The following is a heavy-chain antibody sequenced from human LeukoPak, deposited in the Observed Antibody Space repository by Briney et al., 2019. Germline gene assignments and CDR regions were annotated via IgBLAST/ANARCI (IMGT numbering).Heavy chain of an antibody. D-gene: IGHD3-10*01. CDR1: GFTFSDYG. Sequence: GGSLRLSCAASGFTFSDYGMHWVRQAPGKGLEWVAVISWDGTAQHYVDSVKGRFTIPRDNSKSTLCLQMTGLRAEDTAVYYCAKEKDYHVSGSYDFWGQGTLVTVSS. CDR2: ISWDGTAQ. J-gene: IGHJ4*02. V-gene: IGHV3-30*18. CDR3: AKEKDYHVSGSYDF.